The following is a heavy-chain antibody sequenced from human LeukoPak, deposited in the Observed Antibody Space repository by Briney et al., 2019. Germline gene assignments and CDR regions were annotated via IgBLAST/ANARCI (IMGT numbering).Heavy chain of an antibody. J-gene: IGHJ4*02. CDR1: GFTFSIHW. V-gene: IGHV3-74*01. D-gene: IGHD7-27*01. CDR2: IDSFGNTM. CDR3: ARNNWGIDY. Sequence: GGSLRLSCEASGFTFSIHWMHWVRQAPGRGLLWVSRIDSFGNTMGYADFVKGRFIISRDNAKNTLYLEMNSLREEDTAVYYCARNNWGIDYWGRGALVTVSS.